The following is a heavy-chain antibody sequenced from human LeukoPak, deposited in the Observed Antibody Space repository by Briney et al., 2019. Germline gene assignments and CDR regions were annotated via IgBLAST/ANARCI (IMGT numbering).Heavy chain of an antibody. CDR2: IYYSGST. V-gene: IGHV4-61*05. CDR1: GGSISSSSYY. CDR3: ARGGYLRTWDY. Sequence: PSETLSLTCTVSGGSISSSSYYWGWIRQPPGKGLEWIGYIYYSGSTNYNPSLKSRVTISVDTSKNQFSLKLSSVTAADTAVYYCARGGYLRTWDYWGQGTLVTVSS. D-gene: IGHD4-17*01. J-gene: IGHJ4*02.